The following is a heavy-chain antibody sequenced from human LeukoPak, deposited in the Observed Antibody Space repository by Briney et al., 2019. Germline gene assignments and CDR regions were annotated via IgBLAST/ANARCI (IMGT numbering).Heavy chain of an antibody. D-gene: IGHD2-8*01. CDR3: AREKVMVLGGTDAFDI. V-gene: IGHV1-69*06. CDR1: GGTFSSYV. CDR2: IIPNFGTA. Sequence: SVKVSCKASGGTFSSYVINWVRQAPGQGLEWMGGIIPNFGTANYAQKFQGRVTITADKSTSTAYMELSSLRSEDTAVYYCAREKVMVLGGTDAFDIWGQGTMVIVSS. J-gene: IGHJ3*02.